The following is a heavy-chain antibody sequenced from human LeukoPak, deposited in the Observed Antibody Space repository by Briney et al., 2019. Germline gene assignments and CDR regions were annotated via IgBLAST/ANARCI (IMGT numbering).Heavy chain of an antibody. CDR1: GFTVSSNY. CDR3: ARGVYGDSPKY. J-gene: IGHJ4*02. Sequence: PGGSLRLSCAASGFTVSSNYMSWVRQATGKGLEWVPVIYSGGSTYYADSVKGRFTISRDNSKNTLYLQMNSLRAEDTAVYYCARGVYGDSPKYWGQGTLVTVSS. D-gene: IGHD4-17*01. V-gene: IGHV3-53*01. CDR2: IYSGGST.